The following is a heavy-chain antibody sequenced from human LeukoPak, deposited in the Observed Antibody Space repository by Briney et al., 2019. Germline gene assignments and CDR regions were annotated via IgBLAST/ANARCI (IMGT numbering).Heavy chain of an antibody. CDR2: VRQDGGAT. D-gene: IGHD3-10*01. J-gene: IGHJ4*02. CDR3: AKDLELTYYGSGSYFDY. Sequence: GGSLRLSCAASGFTFTSYWMTWVRQAPGKGLEWVANVRQDGGATYYGDSVKGRFAISRDNSKNSLFLQMNSLRAEDTAVYYCAKDLELTYYGSGSYFDYWGQGTLVTVSS. V-gene: IGHV3-7*03. CDR1: GFTFTSYW.